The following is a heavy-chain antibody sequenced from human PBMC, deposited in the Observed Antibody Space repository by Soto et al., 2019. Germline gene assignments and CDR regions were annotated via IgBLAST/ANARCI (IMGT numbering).Heavy chain of an antibody. D-gene: IGHD6-6*01. CDR1: GGSFSGYS. J-gene: IGHJ6*02. Sequence: SETLSLTCAVYGGSFSGYSWSWIRQPPGKGLEWIGEINHSGSTNYNPSLKSRVTISVDTSKNQFSLKLSSVTAADTAVYYCARVVGRKSTAALSAPTGRHGLDVWGQGTTVTVSS. CDR3: ARVVGRKSTAALSAPTGRHGLDV. CDR2: INHSGST. V-gene: IGHV4-34*01.